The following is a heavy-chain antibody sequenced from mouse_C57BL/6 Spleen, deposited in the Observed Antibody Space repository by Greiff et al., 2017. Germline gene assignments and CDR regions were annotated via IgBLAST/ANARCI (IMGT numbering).Heavy chain of an antibody. D-gene: IGHD2-1*01. J-gene: IGHJ1*03. Sequence: QVQLQQPGAELVRPGSSVKLSCKASGYTFTSYWMHWVKQRPIQGLEWIGNIDPSDSETHYNQKFKDKATLTVDKSSSTAYMQLSSLTSEDSAVYYGARFLYGNYGGYFDVWGTGTTVTVSS. CDR2: IDPSDSET. V-gene: IGHV1-52*01. CDR3: ARFLYGNYGGYFDV. CDR1: GYTFTSYW.